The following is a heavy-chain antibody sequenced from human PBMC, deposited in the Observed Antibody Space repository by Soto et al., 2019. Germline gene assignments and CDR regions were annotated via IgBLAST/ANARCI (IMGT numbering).Heavy chain of an antibody. CDR1: GGLFSSFA. D-gene: IGHD3-16*01. CDR3: ARGGSPYVWFNEF. J-gene: IGHJ4*02. V-gene: IGHV1-69*13. Sequence: ASVKVSCKDSGGLFSSFAISWVRQAPGQGLEWLGGIIPVFGIANYAENFQDRVTITADESTNTAYMELSSLTSGDTAIYYCARGGSPYVWFNEFWGQGTLVTVSS. CDR2: IIPVFGIA.